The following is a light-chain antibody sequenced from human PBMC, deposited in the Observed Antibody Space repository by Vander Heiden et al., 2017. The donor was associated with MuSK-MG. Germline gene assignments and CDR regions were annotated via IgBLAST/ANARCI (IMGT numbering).Light chain of an antibody. CDR2: GKN. J-gene: IGLJ3*02. CDR3: NSRDSSGNHLV. CDR1: SLRSYY. V-gene: IGLV3-19*01. Sequence: SELTQDPAVSVALGQTVRITCQGDSLRSYYASWYQQKPGQAPVLVIYGKNNRPSGIPDRFAGSSSGNTASLTITGAQAEDEADYYCNSRDSSGNHLVFGGGTKLTVL.